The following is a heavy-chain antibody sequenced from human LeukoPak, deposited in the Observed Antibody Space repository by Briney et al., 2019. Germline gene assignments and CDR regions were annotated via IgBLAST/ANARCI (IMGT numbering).Heavy chain of an antibody. D-gene: IGHD1-26*01. J-gene: IGHJ4*02. CDR1: GYTFTSYG. Sequence: ASVKVSCKASGYTFTSYGISWVRQAPGQGLEWMGWISAYNGNTNYAQKLQGRVTMTTDTSTSTAYMELRSLRSDDTAVYYCARDFDLGFGSGSYDYWGQGTLVTVSS. CDR3: ARDFDLGFGSGSYDY. V-gene: IGHV1-18*01. CDR2: ISAYNGNT.